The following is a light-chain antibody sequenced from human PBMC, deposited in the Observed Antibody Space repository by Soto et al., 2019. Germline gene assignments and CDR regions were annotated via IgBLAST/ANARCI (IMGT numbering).Light chain of an antibody. V-gene: IGLV1-44*01. CDR3: AAWDGSLNGVV. CDR2: SDN. Sequence: QSVLTQPPSASGTPGQRVTISCSGSSSNIGSHTVNWYQQLPGTAPKLLMYSDNQRPSGVPDRFSGSKSGTSASLAISGLQCGDEADYYCAAWDGSLNGVVFGGGNKLTVL. CDR1: SSNIGSHT. J-gene: IGLJ2*01.